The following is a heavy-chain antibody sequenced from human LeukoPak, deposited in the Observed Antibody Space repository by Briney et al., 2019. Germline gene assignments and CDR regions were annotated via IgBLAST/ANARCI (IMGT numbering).Heavy chain of an antibody. CDR3: ARSVPATGSNDY. J-gene: IGHJ4*02. CDR2: ISSSSSYI. CDR1: GFTFSSYS. D-gene: IGHD2-2*01. V-gene: IGHV3-21*01. Sequence: PGGSLRLSCAASGFTFSSYSMNWVRQAPGKGLEWVSSISSSSSYIYYADSVKGRFTISRDNAKNSLYLQMNSLRAEDTAVYYCARSVPATGSNDYWGQGTLVTVSS.